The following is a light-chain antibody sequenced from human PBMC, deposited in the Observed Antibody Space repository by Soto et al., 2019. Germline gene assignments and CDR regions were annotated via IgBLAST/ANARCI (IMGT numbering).Light chain of an antibody. CDR1: QSVSSY. J-gene: IGKJ5*01. CDR2: DAS. V-gene: IGKV3-11*01. Sequence: EIVLTQSPATLSLSPLERATLSCIASQSVSSYLAWYQQKPGQAPRLLIYDASNRATGIPARFSGSGSGTDFTLTISSLEPEDFAVYYCQQRSNWPPITFGQGTRLEIK. CDR3: QQRSNWPPIT.